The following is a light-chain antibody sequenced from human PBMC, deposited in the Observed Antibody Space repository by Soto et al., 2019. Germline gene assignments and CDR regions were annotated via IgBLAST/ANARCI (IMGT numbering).Light chain of an antibody. Sequence: DIQLTQSPIALSASVGDRVTITCRASQSIRSWLAWYQQKPGKAPNLLIYKASTLQSGVPLRFSGSESGTEFTLTISSLQPDDLAIYHCQQYYSYPRTFGQGTKVELK. V-gene: IGKV1-5*03. CDR2: KAS. CDR1: QSIRSW. J-gene: IGKJ1*01. CDR3: QQYYSYPRT.